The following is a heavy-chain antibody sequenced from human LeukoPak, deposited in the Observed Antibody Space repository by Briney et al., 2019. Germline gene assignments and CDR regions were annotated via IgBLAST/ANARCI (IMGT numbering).Heavy chain of an antibody. V-gene: IGHV1-8*01. CDR3: ARGTGYGSGSRDY. CDR1: GYTFTSYD. J-gene: IGHJ4*02. Sequence: GASVKVSCKASGYTFTSYDINWVRQAAGQGLEWMGWMNPNSGNTGYAQKFQGRVTMTRNVSISTAYMELSSLDSEDTAMYYCARGTGYGSGSRDYWGQGTLVAVSS. CDR2: MNPNSGNT. D-gene: IGHD3-10*01.